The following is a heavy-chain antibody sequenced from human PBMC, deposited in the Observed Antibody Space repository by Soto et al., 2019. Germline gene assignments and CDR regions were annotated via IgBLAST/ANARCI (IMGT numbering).Heavy chain of an antibody. CDR2: IWYDGSNK. D-gene: IGHD1-26*01. V-gene: IGHV3-33*01. CDR1: GFTFSCYG. Sequence: QVQLVESGGGVVQPGRSLRLSCAASGFTFSCYGMHWVRQAPGKGLEWVAVIWYDGSNKYYADSVKGRFTISRDNSKNTLYLQMNSLRAEDTAVYYCARGLRGAPLTYYMDVWGKGTTVTVSS. CDR3: ARGLRGAPLTYYMDV. J-gene: IGHJ6*03.